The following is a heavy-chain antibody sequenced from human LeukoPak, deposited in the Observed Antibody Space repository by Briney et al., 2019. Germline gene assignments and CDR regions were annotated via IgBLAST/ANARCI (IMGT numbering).Heavy chain of an antibody. J-gene: IGHJ3*02. CDR2: IYYSGST. Sequence: SETLSLTCTVSGGSISSSSYYWGWIRQPPGKGLEWIGYIYYSGSTNYNPSLKSRVTISVDTSKNQFSLKLSSVTAADTAVYYCARIVMTRGAFDIWGQGTMVTVSS. CDR3: ARIVMTRGAFDI. CDR1: GGSISSSSYY. V-gene: IGHV4-61*05. D-gene: IGHD3-16*02.